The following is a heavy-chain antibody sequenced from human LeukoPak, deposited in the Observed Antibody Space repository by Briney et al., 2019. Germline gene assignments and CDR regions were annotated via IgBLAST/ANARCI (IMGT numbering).Heavy chain of an antibody. CDR1: GYTFSSYY. Sequence: ASVKVSCKASGYTFSSYYMHWVRLAPGQGLEWMGIINPGGGSTSYAQKLQGRVTMTRDTSTSTVYMELSSLRSEDTAVYYCATAAGGNWAPTSKVLNYWGQGTLVTVSS. CDR3: ATAAGGNWAPTSKVLNY. D-gene: IGHD2-21*01. J-gene: IGHJ4*02. V-gene: IGHV1-46*01. CDR2: INPGGGST.